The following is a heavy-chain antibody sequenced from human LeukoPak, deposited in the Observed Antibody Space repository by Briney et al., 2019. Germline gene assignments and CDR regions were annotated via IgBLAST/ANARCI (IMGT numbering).Heavy chain of an antibody. Sequence: PSETLPLTCAVYGGSFSGYYWSWIRQPPGKGLEWIGEINHSGSTNYNPSLKSRVTISVDTSKNQFSLKLSSVTAADTAVYYCARDPLISSGYYSITKPFVFDIWGQGTMVTVSS. J-gene: IGHJ3*02. CDR3: ARDPLISSGYYSITKPFVFDI. CDR1: GGSFSGYY. CDR2: INHSGST. D-gene: IGHD3-22*01. V-gene: IGHV4-34*01.